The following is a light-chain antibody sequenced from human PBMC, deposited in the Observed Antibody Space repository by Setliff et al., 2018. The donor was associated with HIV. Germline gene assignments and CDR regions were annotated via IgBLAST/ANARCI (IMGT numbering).Light chain of an antibody. Sequence: QSALTQPASVSGSPGQSITISRTGTSSDVGSYNFVSWYQQHPGKAPKLMIYEVIKRPSGVSNRFSGSKSGNTASLTISGLQAEDEADYYCCSYAGSNIFVVFGTGTKVTVL. V-gene: IGLV2-23*02. J-gene: IGLJ1*01. CDR3: CSYAGSNIFVV. CDR2: EVI. CDR1: SSDVGSYNF.